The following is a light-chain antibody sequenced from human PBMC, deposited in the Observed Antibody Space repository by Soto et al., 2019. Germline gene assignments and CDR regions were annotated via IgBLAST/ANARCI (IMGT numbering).Light chain of an antibody. CDR2: DAS. CDR1: QSVGSS. CDR3: QQYNNWPWT. V-gene: IGKV3-15*01. J-gene: IGKJ1*01. Sequence: ETVMTQSPATLSLSPGGRATLSCRASQSVGSSVAWYQQETGQAARLLIYDASTRATGIPARFSGSGSGTEFTLTISSLQSEDFAVYYCQQYNNWPWTFGQGTKVDIK.